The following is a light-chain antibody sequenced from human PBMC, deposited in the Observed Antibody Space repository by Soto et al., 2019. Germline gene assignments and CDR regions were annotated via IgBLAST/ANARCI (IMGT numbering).Light chain of an antibody. CDR2: GAS. CDR3: QQYCSSPLT. V-gene: IGKV3-20*01. CDR1: QSVYSDF. J-gene: IGKJ4*01. Sequence: IVLTQSPGTLSLSPGERATLSCRASQSVYSDFLAWYQQKPGQAPRLLIYGASIRATGIPDRFSGSGSGTDFTLTISRLEPEDFAVYYCQQYCSSPLTFGGGTKVEIK.